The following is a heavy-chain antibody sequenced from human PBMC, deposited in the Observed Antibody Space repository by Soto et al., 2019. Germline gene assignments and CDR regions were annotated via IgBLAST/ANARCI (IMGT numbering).Heavy chain of an antibody. V-gene: IGHV3-30*18. CDR1: GFTFSSYG. D-gene: IGHD3-22*01. J-gene: IGHJ4*02. Sequence: HPGGSLRLSCAASGFTFSSYGMHWVRQAPGKGLEWVAVISYDGSNKYYADSVKGRFTISRDNSKNTLYLQMNSLRAEDTAVYYCAKDDSSGIAEYYFDYWGQGT. CDR2: ISYDGSNK. CDR3: AKDDSSGIAEYYFDY.